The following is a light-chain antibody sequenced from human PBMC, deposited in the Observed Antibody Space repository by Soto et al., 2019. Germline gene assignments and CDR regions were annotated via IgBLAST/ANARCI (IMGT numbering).Light chain of an antibody. CDR3: QQYNNWPHT. CDR2: DAS. Sequence: EIVLTQSPATLSLSPGERATLSCRASQSVSSSLAWYQQKPGQAPRLLIYDASKRATGVPVRFSGSGSGTEFTLTVNSLQSEDFAVYYCQQYNNWPHTFGQGTKVDIK. J-gene: IGKJ2*01. V-gene: IGKV3-15*01. CDR1: QSVSSS.